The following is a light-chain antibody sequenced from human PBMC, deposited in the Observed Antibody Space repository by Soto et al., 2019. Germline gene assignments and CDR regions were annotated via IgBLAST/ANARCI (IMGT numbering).Light chain of an antibody. J-gene: IGLJ1*01. CDR2: ENN. V-gene: IGLV1-51*02. Sequence: QSVLTHPRSVSAAPGQKVTISCSGSSSNIGNNYVSWYQQLPGTAPKLLIYENNKRPSGIPDRFSGSKSGTSATLGITGLQTGDEADYYCGTWDSSLSAYVFGTGTKVTVL. CDR3: GTWDSSLSAYV. CDR1: SSNIGNNY.